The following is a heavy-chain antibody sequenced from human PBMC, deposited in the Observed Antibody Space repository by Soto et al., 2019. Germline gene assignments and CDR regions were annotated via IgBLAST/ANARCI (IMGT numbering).Heavy chain of an antibody. J-gene: IGHJ4*02. Sequence: PGGSPRLSCTASGFTFSSYIMNWVRQAPGKGLEWISTITADGGGTFYADSVKGRFTISRDNSKNTIYLQMDNLRAEEPALYYCAKDRGGSGLPQFDCWGPGP. CDR1: GFTFSSYI. V-gene: IGHV3-23*01. CDR2: ITADGGGT. CDR3: AKDRGGSGLPQFDC. D-gene: IGHD6-19*01.